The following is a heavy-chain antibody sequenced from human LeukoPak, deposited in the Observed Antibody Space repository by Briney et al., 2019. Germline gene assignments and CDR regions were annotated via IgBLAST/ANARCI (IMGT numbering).Heavy chain of an antibody. CDR2: IRYDGSNK. CDR3: ARGVFGSSDWLLSN. J-gene: IGHJ4*02. V-gene: IGHV3-30*02. D-gene: IGHD3-9*01. CDR1: GFTFSSYG. Sequence: PGGSLRLSCAASGFTFSSYGMHWVRQAPGKGLEWVAFIRYDGSNKYYADSVKGRFTISRDNSKNTLYLQMNSLRAEDTAVYYCARGVFGSSDWLLSNWGQGTLVTVSS.